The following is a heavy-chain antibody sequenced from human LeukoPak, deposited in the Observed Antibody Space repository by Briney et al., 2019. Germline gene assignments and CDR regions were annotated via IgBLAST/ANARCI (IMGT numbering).Heavy chain of an antibody. CDR1: GYTFTSYY. V-gene: IGHV1-46*01. CDR2: INPSGGST. Sequence: ASVKVSCKASGYTFTSYYMHWVRQAPGQGLEWMGIINPSGGSTSYAQKFQGRVTMTRDTSTSTVYMELSSLRSEDTAVYYCARDRRDTAMVGTFDIWGQGTMVTVSS. D-gene: IGHD5-18*01. J-gene: IGHJ3*02. CDR3: ARDRRDTAMVGTFDI.